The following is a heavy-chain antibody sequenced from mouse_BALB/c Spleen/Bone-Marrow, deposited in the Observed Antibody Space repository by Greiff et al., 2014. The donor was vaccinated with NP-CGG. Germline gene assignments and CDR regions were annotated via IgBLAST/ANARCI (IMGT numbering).Heavy chain of an antibody. J-gene: IGHJ3*01. V-gene: IGHV4-1*02. CDR3: ARNGYYGWIAY. CDR1: GFDFSRYW. D-gene: IGHD2-3*01. CDR2: INPDSSTI. Sequence: EVQLQQSGGGLVQPGGSLKLSCAASGFDFSRYWMTWVRQAPGKGLEWIGEINPDSSTINYTPSLKDKFIISRDNAKNTLYLQMSKVRSEDTALYYCARNGYYGWIAYWGQGTLVPVSA.